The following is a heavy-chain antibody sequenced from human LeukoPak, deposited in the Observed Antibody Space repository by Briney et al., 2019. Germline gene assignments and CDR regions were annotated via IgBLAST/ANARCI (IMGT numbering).Heavy chain of an antibody. J-gene: IGHJ4*02. CDR1: GFTFSDYY. CDR2: ISSSGDTI. CDR3: ARGFVGGGLYYFDY. Sequence: PGGSLRLPCAVSGFTFSDYYMSWIRQAPGKGLEWVSYISSSGDTIYYADSVKGRFTISRDNAKNSLYLQMNSLRAEDTAVYYCARGFVGGGLYYFDYWGQGTLVTVSS. V-gene: IGHV3-11*01.